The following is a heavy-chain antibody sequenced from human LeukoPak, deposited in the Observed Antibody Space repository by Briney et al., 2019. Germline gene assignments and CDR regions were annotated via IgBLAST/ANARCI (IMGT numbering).Heavy chain of an antibody. CDR2: IYHSGST. CDR3: ARPYSGSYSN. J-gene: IGHJ4*02. D-gene: IGHD1-26*01. Sequence: PSETLSLTCTVSGYSISSGYHWGWIRQPPGKGLEWIGSIYHSGSTYYNPSLKSRVTISVDTSKNQFSLKLSSVTAADTAVYYCARPYSGSYSNWGQGTLVTVSS. CDR1: GYSISSGYH. V-gene: IGHV4-38-2*02.